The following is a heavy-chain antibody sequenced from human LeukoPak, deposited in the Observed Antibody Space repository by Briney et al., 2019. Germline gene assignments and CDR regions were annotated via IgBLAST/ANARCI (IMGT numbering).Heavy chain of an antibody. Sequence: GGSLRLSCAGSGFTFSTYGMSWVRQAPNKGLEWLSTISGSGDSTYYADSVKGRFTISRDNSKNTLFLQMNSLRAEDTAIYYCAKWQYYVSRDDYWGQGILVTVSS. J-gene: IGHJ4*02. V-gene: IGHV3-23*01. CDR3: AKWQYYVSRDDY. D-gene: IGHD3-10*01. CDR2: ISGSGDST. CDR1: GFTFSTYG.